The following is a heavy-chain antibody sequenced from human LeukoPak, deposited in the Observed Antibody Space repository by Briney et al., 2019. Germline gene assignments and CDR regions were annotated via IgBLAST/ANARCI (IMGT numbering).Heavy chain of an antibody. J-gene: IGHJ4*02. CDR3: ARESETSGWYDY. Sequence: GGSLRLSCAASGFTLSTYWMHWVRQAPGKGLEWVSLISGDGGSTFYADSVRGRFTISRDNTRKSLSLQMSSLRSEDTALYYCARESETSGWYDYWGQGTLVTVSS. D-gene: IGHD6-19*01. CDR1: GFTLSTYW. V-gene: IGHV3-43*02. CDR2: ISGDGGST.